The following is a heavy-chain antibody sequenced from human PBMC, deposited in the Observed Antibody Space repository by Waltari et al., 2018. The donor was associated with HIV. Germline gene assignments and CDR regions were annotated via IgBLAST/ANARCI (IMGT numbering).Heavy chain of an antibody. J-gene: IGHJ6*02. D-gene: IGHD3-3*01. CDR3: ARDAVGWDFWSGYYTHYYYGMDV. Sequence: EVQLVESGGGLVQPGGSLRLSCAASGFTFSSYSMNWVRQAPGKGLEWVSYISSSSNTIYYADSVKGRFTISRDNAKNSLYLQMNSLRAEDTAVYYCARDAVGWDFWSGYYTHYYYGMDVWGQGTTVTVSS. CDR1: GFTFSSYS. V-gene: IGHV3-48*04. CDR2: ISSSSNTI.